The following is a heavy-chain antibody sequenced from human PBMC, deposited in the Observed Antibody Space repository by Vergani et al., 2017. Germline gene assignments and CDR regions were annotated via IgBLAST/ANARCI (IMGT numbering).Heavy chain of an antibody. J-gene: IGHJ4*02. V-gene: IGHV3-30*02. D-gene: IGHD3-16*01. CDR2: IQFDGSNQ. CDR1: GFTLRNYD. Sequence: QVQLVESGGGVVQRGGSLRLSCAPSGFTLRNYDMQWIRQGPGKGLEFVAFIQFDGSNQYYADSVKGRFTLSRDFSKNTLYLQMNSRRTDDTATYYCAKHFRGWGIYYGGQGTQVIVSS. CDR3: AKHFRGWGIYY.